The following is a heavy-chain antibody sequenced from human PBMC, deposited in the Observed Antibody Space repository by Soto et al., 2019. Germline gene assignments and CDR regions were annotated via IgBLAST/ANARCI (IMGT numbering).Heavy chain of an antibody. CDR1: GYSFTKYG. CDR3: ASPTKPLYYYYGMDV. CDR2: IIPIFGTA. V-gene: IGHV1-69*13. D-gene: IGHD1-1*01. J-gene: IGHJ6*02. Sequence: SVKVSCKASGYSFTKYGISWVRQAPGQGLEWMGGIIPIFGTANYAQKFQGRVTITAGESTSTAYMELSSLRSEDTAVYYCASPTKPLYYYYGMDVWGQGTTVTVSS.